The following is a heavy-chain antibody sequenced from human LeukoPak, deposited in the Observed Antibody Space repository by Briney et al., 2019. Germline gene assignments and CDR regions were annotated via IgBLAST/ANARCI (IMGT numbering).Heavy chain of an antibody. V-gene: IGHV4-59*01. CDR1: GGSISSYY. D-gene: IGHD3-10*01. J-gene: IGHJ3*02. CDR3: ARGGVIKSSDAFDI. CDR2: IYYSGST. Sequence: PSETLSLTCTVSGGSISSYYWSWIRQPPGKGLEWIGYIYYSGSTNYNPSLKSRVTISVDTSKNQFSLKLSSVTAANTAVYYCARGGVIKSSDAFDIWGQGTMVTVSS.